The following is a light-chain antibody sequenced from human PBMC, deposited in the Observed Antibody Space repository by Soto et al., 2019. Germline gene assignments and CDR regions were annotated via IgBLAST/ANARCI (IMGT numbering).Light chain of an antibody. CDR3: QQRSTWPT. V-gene: IGKV3-11*01. J-gene: IGKJ1*01. CDR1: QSVSGY. CDR2: DAS. Sequence: EIVLTQSPATLSLSPGERATLSCRASQSVSGYLAWYQQRPGQAPRLLIYDASSRAQGIPARFTGSGSGTDFSLTISSLEPEDFAVYYCQQRSTWPTFGQGTKVDIK.